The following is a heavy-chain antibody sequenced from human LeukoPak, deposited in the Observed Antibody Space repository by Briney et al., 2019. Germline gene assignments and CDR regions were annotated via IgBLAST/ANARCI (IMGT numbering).Heavy chain of an antibody. D-gene: IGHD4-23*01. CDR1: GFTFSTYW. CDR2: IKHDGSEI. V-gene: IGHV3-7*01. J-gene: IGHJ4*02. CDR3: ARGGLYGGNSFSPYYFDY. Sequence: PGGSLRLSCVASGFTFSTYWMTWVRQAPGRGLEWVANIKHDGSEIYYADSLKGRFTISRDNNKDSLYLQMNSLRAEDTAVYYCARGGLYGGNSFSPYYFDYWGQGTLVTVSS.